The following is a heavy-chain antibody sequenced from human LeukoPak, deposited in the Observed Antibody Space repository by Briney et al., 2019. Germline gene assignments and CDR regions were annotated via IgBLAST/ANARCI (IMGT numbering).Heavy chain of an antibody. J-gene: IGHJ4*02. D-gene: IGHD3-16*02. V-gene: IGHV1-18*04. CDR3: ARDQYDYTWGSYRPYFDS. CDR2: ISPYNGNT. Sequence: ASVKVSCKASGYTFTSYGISWVRQAPGQGLEWMESISPYNGNTKYTERLQGRVIMTTDTSTRTAYMELRSLRSDDTAVFYCARDQYDYTWGSYRPYFDSWGQGTLVTVSS. CDR1: GYTFTSYG.